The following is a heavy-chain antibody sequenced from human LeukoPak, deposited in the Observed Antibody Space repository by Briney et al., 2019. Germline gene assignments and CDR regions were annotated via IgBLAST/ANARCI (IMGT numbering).Heavy chain of an antibody. V-gene: IGHV1-2*02. J-gene: IGHJ4*02. Sequence: GPSVNVSCTASGYTFTGYYMHWVRQAPGQGLEWMGWINPNSGGTNYAQKFQGRVTMTRDTSISTAYMELSRLRSDDTAVYYCARIAARQSHWGQGTLVTVSS. CDR3: ARIAARQSH. CDR1: GYTFTGYY. D-gene: IGHD6-6*01. CDR2: INPNSGGT.